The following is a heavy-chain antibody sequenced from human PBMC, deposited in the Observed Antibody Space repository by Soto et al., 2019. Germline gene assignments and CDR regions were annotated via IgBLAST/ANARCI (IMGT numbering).Heavy chain of an antibody. CDR2: IYYSGST. D-gene: IGHD6-6*01. CDR1: GGSISSYY. Sequence: QVQLQESGPGLVKPSETLSLTCTVSGGSISSYYWSWIRQPPGKGLEWIGYIYYSGSTNYNPSLKSRVTISVDTSKNQFSLKLSSVTAADTAVYYCARVKEGIAARDYYYYGMHVWGQGTTVTVSS. V-gene: IGHV4-59*01. CDR3: ARVKEGIAARDYYYYGMHV. J-gene: IGHJ6*02.